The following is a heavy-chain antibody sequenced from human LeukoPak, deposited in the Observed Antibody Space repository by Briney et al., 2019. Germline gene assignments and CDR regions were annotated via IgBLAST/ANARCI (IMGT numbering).Heavy chain of an antibody. Sequence: SETLSLTCTVSGGSISSLYWSWLRQPAGKGVEWIGRIYSSGSADYNPSLKSRVTMSVDTSKNQFPLRVSSVTAADTAVYYCARGPGGATREGFDYWGQGTLVTVSS. CDR2: IYSSGSA. D-gene: IGHD1-26*01. J-gene: IGHJ4*02. CDR3: ARGPGGATREGFDY. CDR1: GGSISSLY. V-gene: IGHV4-4*07.